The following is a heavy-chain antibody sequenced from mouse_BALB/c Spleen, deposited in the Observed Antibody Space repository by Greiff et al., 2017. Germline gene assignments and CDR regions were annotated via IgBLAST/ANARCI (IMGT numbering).Heavy chain of an antibody. CDR2: IRNKANGYTT. J-gene: IGHJ2*01. CDR1: GFTFTDYY. CDR3: ARAYYGNYYYFDY. Sequence: EVKVVESGGGLVQPGGSLRLSCATSGFTFTDYYMSWVRQPPGKALEWLGFIRNKANGYTTEYSASVKGRFTISRDNSQSILYLQMNTLRAEDSATYYCARAYYGNYYYFDYWGQGTTLTVSA. V-gene: IGHV7-3*02. D-gene: IGHD2-10*01.